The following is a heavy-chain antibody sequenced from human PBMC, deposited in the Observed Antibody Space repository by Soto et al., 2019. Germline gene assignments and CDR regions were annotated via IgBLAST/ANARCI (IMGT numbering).Heavy chain of an antibody. CDR3: ATIYGDSYY. Sequence: LSLTCAVSGYSISSGYYWGWIRQPPGKGLEWIGSIHQSGSTYYNPSLKSRVTISVDTSKNQFSLKLSSVTAADTAVYYCATIYGDSYYWGQGTLVTVSS. V-gene: IGHV4-38-2*01. J-gene: IGHJ4*02. CDR2: IHQSGST. D-gene: IGHD4-17*01. CDR1: GYSISSGYY.